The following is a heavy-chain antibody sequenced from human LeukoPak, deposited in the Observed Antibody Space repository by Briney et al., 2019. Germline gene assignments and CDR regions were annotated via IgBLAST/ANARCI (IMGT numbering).Heavy chain of an antibody. CDR1: GFTFSSYA. Sequence: TGGSLRLSCAASGFTFSSYAMSWVRQAPGKGLEWVSAISGGGGSTYYADSVKGRFTISRDNSKNTLYLQMNSLRAEDTAVYYCAKDVYYYDSSGYFFLSYFDYWGQGTLVTVSS. CDR2: ISGGGGST. V-gene: IGHV3-23*01. D-gene: IGHD3-22*01. CDR3: AKDVYYYDSSGYFFLSYFDY. J-gene: IGHJ4*02.